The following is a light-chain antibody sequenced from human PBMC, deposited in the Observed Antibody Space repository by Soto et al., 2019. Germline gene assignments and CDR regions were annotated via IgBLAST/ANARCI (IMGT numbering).Light chain of an antibody. CDR3: VHARQTYT. Sequence: DIVMTQSPLSLPVTPGEPASISCRSSQSLLHSNGYNYLDWYLQKPGQSPHLLLYFGFIRASGRPDRFRGSVSGTDFTLKVCLVEAEDVGVYYGVHARQTYTFGQGTKLEIK. V-gene: IGKV2-28*01. CDR2: FGF. J-gene: IGKJ2*01. CDR1: QSLLHSNGYNY.